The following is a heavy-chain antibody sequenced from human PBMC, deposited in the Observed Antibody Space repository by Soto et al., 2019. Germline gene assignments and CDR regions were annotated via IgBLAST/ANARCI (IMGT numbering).Heavy chain of an antibody. CDR2: ISTSGTYV. CDR1: GFAFITYN. D-gene: IGHD4-17*01. J-gene: IGHJ3*01. Sequence: EVQLVAAGGGLGKPGESLRISCAASGFAFITYNMKWVRQAPGKGLEWVSSISTSGTYVFYAGSVRGRFTIFRDDAKNSLPLQMNSLRAEDTALYYCATIGDRDGFDLWGQGTAVTVSA. CDR3: ATIGDRDGFDL. V-gene: IGHV3-21*06.